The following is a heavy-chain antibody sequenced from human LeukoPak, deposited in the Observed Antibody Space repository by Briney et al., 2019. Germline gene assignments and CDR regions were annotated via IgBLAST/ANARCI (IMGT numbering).Heavy chain of an antibody. V-gene: IGHV4-39*02. CDR2: IFYSGST. D-gene: IGHD2-2*01. Sequence: KPSETLSLTCSVSGGSISSNTFYWDWIRQPPGKGLEWIGTIFYSGSTDCKPSLKGRVTISVDTSKNRFSLKLSSVTAADTAVYYCARESGRGSISSTSCYDYWGQGTLVTVSS. CDR1: GGSISSNTFY. J-gene: IGHJ4*02. CDR3: ARESGRGSISSTSCYDY.